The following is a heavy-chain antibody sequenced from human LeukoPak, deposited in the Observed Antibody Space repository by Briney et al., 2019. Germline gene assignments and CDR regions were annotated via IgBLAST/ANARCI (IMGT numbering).Heavy chain of an antibody. J-gene: IGHJ4*02. D-gene: IGHD4/OR15-4a*01. CDR1: GGSISGYY. Sequence: PSETLSLTCTVSGGSISGYYWSWIRQPAGNGLEWIWRIYTSGSTHYNSSLKGRVTVSVDTSKNQFSLKVRSVTAADTAVYYCARDRCPDYGATSPCFDYWGQGTLVTVSS. V-gene: IGHV4-4*07. CDR3: ARDRCPDYGATSPCFDY. CDR2: IYTSGST.